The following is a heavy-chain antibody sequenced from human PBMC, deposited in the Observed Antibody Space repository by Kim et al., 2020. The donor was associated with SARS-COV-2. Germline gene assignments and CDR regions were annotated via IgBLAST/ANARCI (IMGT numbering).Heavy chain of an antibody. CDR1: GSFRGSY. V-gene: IGHV4-59*08. CDR3: ARQSGEFYNSGRGSGWFDP. Sequence: SETLSLTCTVSGSFRGSYWTWIRQPPGKGLEWIGYIYDNGGTDYNPSLRSRVTLSLATSKNQFSLHLRSATAADTAVYFCARQSGEFYNSGRGSGWFDPLGQGTLVIVSS. D-gene: IGHD3-10*01. J-gene: IGHJ5*02. CDR2: IYDNGGT.